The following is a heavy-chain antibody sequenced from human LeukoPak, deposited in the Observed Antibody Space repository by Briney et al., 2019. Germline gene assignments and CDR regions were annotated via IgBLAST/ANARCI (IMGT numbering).Heavy chain of an antibody. J-gene: IGHJ5*02. Sequence: GESLKISCKTSGYIFTTYWISWVRQMPGKGLEWMVRIDSSDSYPNYSPSFQGHVTISVDKYISTAYLQWSSLKASDTAMYYCARYASYGTNWFDPWGQGTLVTVSS. CDR1: GYIFTTYW. V-gene: IGHV5-10-1*01. CDR3: ARYASYGTNWFDP. CDR2: IDSSDSYP. D-gene: IGHD3-16*01.